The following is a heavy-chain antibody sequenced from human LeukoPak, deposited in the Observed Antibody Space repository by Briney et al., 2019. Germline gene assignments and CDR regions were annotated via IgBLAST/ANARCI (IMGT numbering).Heavy chain of an antibody. Sequence: PGGSLRLSCAASGFTFSSYWMHWVRQAPGKGLVWVSRINSDGSSTSYADSVKGRFTISRDNAKNTLYLQMNSLRAEDTAVYYCASSPAAAGTWFDPWGQGTLVTVSS. J-gene: IGHJ5*02. D-gene: IGHD6-13*01. CDR3: ASSPAAAGTWFDP. V-gene: IGHV3-74*01. CDR2: INSDGSST. CDR1: GFTFSSYW.